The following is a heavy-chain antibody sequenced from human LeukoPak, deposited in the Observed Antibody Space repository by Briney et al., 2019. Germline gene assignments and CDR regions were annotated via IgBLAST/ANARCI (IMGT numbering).Heavy chain of an antibody. Sequence: GGSLRLSCAASGFTFSSYWMHWVRQAPGKGLEWVSAISGSGGSTYYADSVKGRFTISRDNSKNTLYLQMNSLRAEDTAVYYCAPEGYYYGSGSYLNWFDPWGQGTLVTVSS. J-gene: IGHJ5*02. V-gene: IGHV3-23*01. CDR1: GFTFSSYW. CDR3: APEGYYYGSGSYLNWFDP. D-gene: IGHD3-10*01. CDR2: ISGSGGST.